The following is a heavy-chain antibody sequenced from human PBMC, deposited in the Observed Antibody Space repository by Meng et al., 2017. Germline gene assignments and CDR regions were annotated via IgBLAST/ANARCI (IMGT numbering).Heavy chain of an antibody. CDR1: GFTFSSYW. V-gene: IGHV3-7*04. CDR3: ARGYYFDY. CDR2: IKQDGSEK. Sequence: GESLKISCAASGFTFSSYWMSWVRQAPGKGLEWVANIKQDGSEKYYVDSVKGRFTISRDNAKNSLYLQMNSLRAEVTAVYYCARGYYFDYWGQGTLVTVSS. J-gene: IGHJ4*02.